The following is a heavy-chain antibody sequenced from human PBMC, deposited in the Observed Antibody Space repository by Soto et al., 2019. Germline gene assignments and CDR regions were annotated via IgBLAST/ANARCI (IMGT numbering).Heavy chain of an antibody. V-gene: IGHV3-15*01. CDR1: GFTFSNAR. CDR3: TTGPITMIVGVQDY. D-gene: IGHD3-22*01. J-gene: IGHJ4*02. CDR2: IKSKTDGGTT. Sequence: GGSLRLSCAASGFTFSNARMSWVRQAPGKGLEWVGRIKSKTDGGTTDYAAPVKGRFTISRDDSKNTLYLQMNSLKTEDTAVYYCTTGPITMIVGVQDYWGQGTLVTVS.